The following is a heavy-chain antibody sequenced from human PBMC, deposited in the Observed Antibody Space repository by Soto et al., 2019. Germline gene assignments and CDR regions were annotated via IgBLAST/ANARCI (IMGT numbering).Heavy chain of an antibody. Sequence: QVQLVESGGGVVQPGRSLRLSCAASGFTFSSYAMHWVRQAPGKGLEWVAVISYDVSNKYYADSVKGRFTISRDNSKNTLYLQMNSLRAEDTAVYYCARDTPAGITIFGVVKSSGAFDIWGQGTMVTVSS. J-gene: IGHJ3*02. CDR1: GFTFSSYA. CDR3: ARDTPAGITIFGVVKSSGAFDI. D-gene: IGHD3-3*01. V-gene: IGHV3-30-3*01. CDR2: ISYDVSNK.